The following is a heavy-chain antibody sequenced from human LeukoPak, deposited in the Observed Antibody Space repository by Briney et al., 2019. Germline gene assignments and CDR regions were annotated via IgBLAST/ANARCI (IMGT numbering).Heavy chain of an antibody. J-gene: IGHJ4*02. CDR2: IYYSGST. Sequence: SETLSLTCTVSGGSISSSRYYWGWIRQPPGKGLEWIGSIYYSGSTYYNPSLKSRVTISVDTSKNQFSLKLSSVTAADTAVYYCARSGLGGIVIVPALYDYWGQGTLVTVSS. D-gene: IGHD2-2*01. CDR3: ARSGLGGIVIVPALYDY. CDR1: GGSISSSRYY. V-gene: IGHV4-39*01.